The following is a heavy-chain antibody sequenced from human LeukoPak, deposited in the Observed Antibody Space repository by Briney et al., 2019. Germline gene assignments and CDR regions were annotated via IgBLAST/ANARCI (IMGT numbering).Heavy chain of an antibody. V-gene: IGHV3-30*18. D-gene: IGHD3-22*01. CDR1: GFTFSSYG. Sequence: GGSLRLSCAASGFTFSSYGMHWVRQAPGKGLEWVAVISYDGSNKYYADSVKGRFTISRDNSKNTLYLQMNSLRAEDTAVYYCAKDSAYYYDSRGYYYDYWGQGTLVTVSS. J-gene: IGHJ4*02. CDR2: ISYDGSNK. CDR3: AKDSAYYYDSRGYYYDY.